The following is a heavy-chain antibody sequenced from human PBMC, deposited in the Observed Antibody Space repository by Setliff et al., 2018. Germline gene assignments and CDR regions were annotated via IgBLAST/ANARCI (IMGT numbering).Heavy chain of an antibody. J-gene: IGHJ4*02. CDR1: GFTFSNYW. Sequence: GGSLRLSCEASGFTFSNYWMSWVRQTAGKGLEWVAYIKQDGSEKYYVDSVKGRFTISRDNAKNSLYLQMRSLRAEDTAIYYCANHNPARRALNGTPLDNWGQGTLVTVSS. D-gene: IGHD3-9*01. CDR2: IKQDGSEK. CDR3: ANHNPARRALNGTPLDN. V-gene: IGHV3-7*03.